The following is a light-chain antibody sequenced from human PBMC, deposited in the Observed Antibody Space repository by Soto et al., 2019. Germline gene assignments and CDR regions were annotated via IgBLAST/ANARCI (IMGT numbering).Light chain of an antibody. J-gene: IGKJ4*01. V-gene: IGKV3-15*01. CDR1: RSVGST. CDR2: GAS. Sequence: EVVMTQSPATLSVSPGERATLSCRASRSVGSTLAWYQQKAGQPPRLLIYGASTRATGVPARFSGGGSGTDFTLTISSLQPEDLAVYYFQHDSDGLSFGGGTKVEI. CDR3: QHDSDGLS.